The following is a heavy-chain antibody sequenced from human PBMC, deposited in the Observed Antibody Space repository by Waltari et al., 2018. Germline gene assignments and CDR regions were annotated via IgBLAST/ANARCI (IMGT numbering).Heavy chain of an antibody. Sequence: QVHLQESAPGLVKPSATLSLPCTVAGASLTTGGFYWGWVRQRPGKGLEWIGYVYYDGESFYSPSLTSRIVISLDKTKNQFSLNLGSVTAADTATYFCVRATAGAASPFDYWGKGTLVTVSS. CDR2: VYYDGES. J-gene: IGHJ4*02. D-gene: IGHD6-19*01. CDR1: GASLTTGGFY. V-gene: IGHV4-31*03. CDR3: VRATAGAASPFDY.